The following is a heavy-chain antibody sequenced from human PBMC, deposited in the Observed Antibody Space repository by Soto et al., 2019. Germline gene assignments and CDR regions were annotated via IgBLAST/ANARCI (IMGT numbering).Heavy chain of an antibody. CDR1: GFTFSSYG. CDR3: AKSPEARAYSSSWPNWFDP. CDR2: ISYDGSNK. V-gene: IGHV3-30*18. D-gene: IGHD6-13*01. Sequence: PGGSLRLSCAASGFTFSSYGMHWVRQAPGKGLEWVAVISYDGSNKYYADSVKGRFTISRDNSKNTLYLQMNSLRAEDTAVYYCAKSPEARAYSSSWPNWFDPWGQGTLVTVSS. J-gene: IGHJ5*02.